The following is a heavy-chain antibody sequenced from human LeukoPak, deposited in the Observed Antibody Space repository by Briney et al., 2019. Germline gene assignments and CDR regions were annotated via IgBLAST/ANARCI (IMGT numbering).Heavy chain of an antibody. Sequence: SGTLTLTCAVSGGSISSRNWWSWVRQPPGKGLEWIGEINHRGSTNYNPSLKSRVTISVDTSKNQFSLKLSSVTAADTAVYYCARGFTAAGYWGQGTLVSVSS. D-gene: IGHD6-25*01. CDR1: GGSISSRNW. V-gene: IGHV4-4*02. CDR2: INHRGST. J-gene: IGHJ4*02. CDR3: ARGFTAAGY.